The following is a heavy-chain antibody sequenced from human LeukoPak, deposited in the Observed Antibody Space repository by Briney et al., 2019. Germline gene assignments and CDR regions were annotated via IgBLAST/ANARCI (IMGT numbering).Heavy chain of an antibody. CDR2: IYYSGST. V-gene: IGHV4-59*01. D-gene: IGHD3-22*01. CDR1: GGSISSYY. Sequence: PSETLSLTCTVSGGSISSYYWSWIRQPPGKGLEWIGYIYYSGSTNYNPSLKSRVTISVDTSKNQFSLKLSSVTAADTAVYYCARARLFGWFDPWGQGTLVTVSS. CDR3: ARARLFGWFDP. J-gene: IGHJ5*02.